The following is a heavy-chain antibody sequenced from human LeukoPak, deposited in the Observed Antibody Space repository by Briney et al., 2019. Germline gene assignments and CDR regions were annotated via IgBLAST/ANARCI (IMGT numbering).Heavy chain of an antibody. Sequence: SETLSLTCAVYGGSFSGYYWSWIRQPPGKELEWIGEINHSGSTNYNPSLKSRVTISVDTSKNQFSLKLSSVTAADTAVYYCARASITRAALIYWGQGTLVTVSS. CDR3: ARASITRAALIY. V-gene: IGHV4-34*01. CDR2: INHSGST. CDR1: GGSFSGYY. J-gene: IGHJ4*02. D-gene: IGHD3-10*01.